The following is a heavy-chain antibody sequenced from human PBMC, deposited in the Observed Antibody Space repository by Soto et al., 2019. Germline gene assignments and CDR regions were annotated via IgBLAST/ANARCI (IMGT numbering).Heavy chain of an antibody. CDR2: IIPILATT. V-gene: IGHV1-69*11. D-gene: IGHD3-22*01. CDR3: ARDRMPYYDSSDYPYYFDY. CDR1: GGTFGSYG. J-gene: IGHJ4*02. Sequence: QVQLVQSGAEVKKPGSSMKVSCKASGGTFGSYGITWVRQAPGQGLEWMGGIIPILATTNYAQKFQGRVTITADESTTTAYMELSRLRSEDTDVYYCARDRMPYYDSSDYPYYFDYWGQGTLVTVSS.